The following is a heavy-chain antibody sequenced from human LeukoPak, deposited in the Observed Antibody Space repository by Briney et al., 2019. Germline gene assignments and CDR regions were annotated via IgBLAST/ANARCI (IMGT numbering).Heavy chain of an antibody. CDR1: GFTFSDYY. D-gene: IGHD1-26*01. V-gene: IGHV3-11*04. Sequence: GGSLRLSCAASGFTFSDYYMTWIRQAPGKGLEWVSWISSSGSTIYYADSVKGRFTISRDNSKNTLYLRMNSLRAEDTAVYYCAKGYGWEASYYYYYMDVWGKGTTVTISS. CDR3: AKGYGWEASYYYYYMDV. J-gene: IGHJ6*03. CDR2: ISSSGSTI.